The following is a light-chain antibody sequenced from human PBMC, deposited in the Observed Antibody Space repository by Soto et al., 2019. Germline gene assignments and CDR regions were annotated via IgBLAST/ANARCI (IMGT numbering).Light chain of an antibody. CDR1: QSVGTW. CDR3: QQYNDFQYT. V-gene: IGKV1-5*01. CDR2: GAS. J-gene: IGKJ2*01. Sequence: DIQMTQSPSTLSASVGGRVTITCRASQSVGTWVAWYQQKPGKAPKLLIYGASNLESGVPSRFSGSGSGTEFTLTITTLQPDDFATYFCQQYNDFQYTFGPGTKLEI.